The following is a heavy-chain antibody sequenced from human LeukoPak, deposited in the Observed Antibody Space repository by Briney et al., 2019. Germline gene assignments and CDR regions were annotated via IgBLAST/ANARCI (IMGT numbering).Heavy chain of an antibody. D-gene: IGHD1-7*01. CDR1: GGSVSNYY. CDR2: IYHSGTT. J-gene: IGHJ4*02. Sequence: PSETLSLTCTVSGGSVSNYYWSWVRQPPGKVLEYIGYIYHSGTTNYNPSLKSRVTMSLDTSKNQFSLKLSSVTAADTALYYCATGSSYPPGELDYWGQGSLVTVSS. V-gene: IGHV4-59*02. CDR3: ATGSSYPPGELDY.